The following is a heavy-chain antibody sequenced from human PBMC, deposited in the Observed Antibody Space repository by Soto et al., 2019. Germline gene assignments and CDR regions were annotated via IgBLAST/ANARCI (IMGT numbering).Heavy chain of an antibody. D-gene: IGHD2-15*01. Sequence: QVQLVQSGAEVKKPGASVKVSCKVSGYTLTELSMHWVRQAPGKGLEWMGGFDPEDGETIYAQKFQGRVTMTEDTSTDTAYMELSSLRSEDTALYYCATGYIDVELPGGNPHWVYWGHGTLVTVSS. CDR2: FDPEDGET. J-gene: IGHJ4*01. CDR1: GYTLTELS. V-gene: IGHV1-24*01. CDR3: ATGYIDVELPGGNPHWVY.